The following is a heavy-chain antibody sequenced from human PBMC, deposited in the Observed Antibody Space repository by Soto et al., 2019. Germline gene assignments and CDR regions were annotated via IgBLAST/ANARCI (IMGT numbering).Heavy chain of an antibody. J-gene: IGHJ3*02. Sequence: PSETLSLTCTVSGGSISSGDYYWSWIRQPPGKGLEWIGYIYYSGSTYYNRSLKSRVTISVDTSKNQFSLKLSSVTAADTAVYYCASSIINYYDSSGYKEDAFDIWGQGTMVTVSS. CDR1: GGSISSGDYY. CDR2: IYYSGST. D-gene: IGHD3-22*01. V-gene: IGHV4-30-4*01. CDR3: ASSIINYYDSSGYKEDAFDI.